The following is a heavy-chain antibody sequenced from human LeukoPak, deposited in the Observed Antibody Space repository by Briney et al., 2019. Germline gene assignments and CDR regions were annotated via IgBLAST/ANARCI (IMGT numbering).Heavy chain of an antibody. CDR3: AKSGGYGLIDY. D-gene: IGHD1-26*01. J-gene: IGHJ4*02. V-gene: IGHV4-39*01. CDR1: GASVSGSNYY. CDR2: IYSSGST. Sequence: SETLSLSCAVSGASVSGSNYYWGWIRQPPGKGLEWIGNIYSSGSTYYNASLQSRVTISIDTSKNQFSLRLNSVTAADTAMYYCAKSGGYGLIDYWGQGTRVTVSS.